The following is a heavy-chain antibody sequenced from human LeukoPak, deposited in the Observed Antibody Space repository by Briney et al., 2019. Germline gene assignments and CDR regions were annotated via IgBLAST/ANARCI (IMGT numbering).Heavy chain of an antibody. Sequence: PGGSLRLSCAASGFTFSRDWMSWGRQAPGKGVEWGANIKKDGSEKYYVDSVKGRFTFFRDNAKNSLYLQMNSLRAEDTAVYYCASSYSSGCYRGTSGYFQHWGQGTLVTVSS. J-gene: IGHJ1*01. CDR3: ASSYSSGCYRGTSGYFQH. CDR2: IKKDGSEK. CDR1: GFTFSRDW. V-gene: IGHV3-7*01. D-gene: IGHD6-19*01.